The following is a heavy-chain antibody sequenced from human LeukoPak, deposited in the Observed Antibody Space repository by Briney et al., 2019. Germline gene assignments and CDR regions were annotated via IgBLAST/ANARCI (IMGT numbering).Heavy chain of an antibody. CDR3: VKGGRGAAIKNGMDV. CDR2: ISSNGGST. CDR1: GFTFSSYA. V-gene: IGHV3-64D*06. D-gene: IGHD2-2*01. J-gene: IGHJ6*04. Sequence: GGSLRLSCSASGFTFSSYAMHWVRQAPGKGLEYVSAISSNGGSTYYADSVKGRFTISRDNSKNTLYLQMGSLRAEDTAVYYCVKGGRGAAIKNGMDVWGKGTTVTVSS.